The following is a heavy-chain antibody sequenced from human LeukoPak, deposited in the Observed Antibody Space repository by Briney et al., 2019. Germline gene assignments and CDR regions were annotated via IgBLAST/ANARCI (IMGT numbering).Heavy chain of an antibody. Sequence: PGGSLRLSCAASGFTFSSYSMNWVRQAPGKGLEWVSSISSSSSYIYYADSVKGRFTISRDNAKNSLYLQMNSLRAEDTAVYYCARDRTIAAAGTGDYWGQGTLVTVSS. V-gene: IGHV3-21*01. CDR2: ISSSSSYI. CDR1: GFTFSSYS. D-gene: IGHD6-13*01. J-gene: IGHJ4*02. CDR3: ARDRTIAAAGTGDY.